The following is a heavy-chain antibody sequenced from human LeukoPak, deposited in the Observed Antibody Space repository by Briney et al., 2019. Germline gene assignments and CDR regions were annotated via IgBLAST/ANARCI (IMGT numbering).Heavy chain of an antibody. D-gene: IGHD4-23*01. CDR2: IGISSSHT. Sequence: GGPLRLSCAASGFTFSTNSMNWVRQAPGKGLEWVSSIGISSSHTFYADSVKGRFTISRDNAENSVYLQMNSLRAEDTPVCYCAKDLTTVATPYYYYHIDVRGKGTTFTVSS. CDR1: GFTFSTNS. CDR3: AKDLTTVATPYYYYHIDV. V-gene: IGHV3-21*01. J-gene: IGHJ6*03.